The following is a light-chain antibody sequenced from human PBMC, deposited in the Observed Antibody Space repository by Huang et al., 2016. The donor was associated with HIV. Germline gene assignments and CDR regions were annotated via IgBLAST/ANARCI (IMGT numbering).Light chain of an antibody. V-gene: IGKV1-27*01. CDR1: QDIDAY. Sequence: DIQMTQSPSSLSASIGDRITISCRPSQDIDAYLAWYQHKPGKVPNLLIYAASTLQSGVPSRFSGSGSGTNFTLTIGSLQPEDVGSYYCQKYNDVPRTFGHGTKVEIK. J-gene: IGKJ1*01. CDR2: AAS. CDR3: QKYNDVPRT.